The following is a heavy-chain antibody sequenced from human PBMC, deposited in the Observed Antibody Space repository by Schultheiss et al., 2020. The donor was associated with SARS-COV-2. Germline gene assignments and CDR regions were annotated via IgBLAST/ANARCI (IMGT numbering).Heavy chain of an antibody. CDR2: IKQDGSEK. D-gene: IGHD1-26*01. Sequence: GESLKISCAASGFTFSSYWMSWVRQAPGKGLEWVANIKQDGSEKYYVDSVKGRFTISRDNAKNSLYLQMNSLRAEDTAVYYCAKVWTTGIYYFDAFDIWGQGTMVTVSS. J-gene: IGHJ3*02. V-gene: IGHV3-7*01. CDR1: GFTFSSYW. CDR3: AKVWTTGIYYFDAFDI.